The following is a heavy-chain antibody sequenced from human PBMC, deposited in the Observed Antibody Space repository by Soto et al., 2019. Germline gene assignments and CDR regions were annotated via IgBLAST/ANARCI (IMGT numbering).Heavy chain of an antibody. CDR3: AKGRGGSGSLTPRVDF. D-gene: IGHD3-10*01. CDR2: ISGGGDTT. Sequence: EVQLLESGGGLVQPGGSLRLSCAASGFTFNNYVMTWVRQAPGKGLEWVSAISGGGDTTSYADSVKGRFTVSRDGSKNTLYLQMSSLRAKDTALYYCAKGRGGSGSLTPRVDFWGQGTLVTVSS. V-gene: IGHV3-23*01. CDR1: GFTFNNYV. J-gene: IGHJ4*02.